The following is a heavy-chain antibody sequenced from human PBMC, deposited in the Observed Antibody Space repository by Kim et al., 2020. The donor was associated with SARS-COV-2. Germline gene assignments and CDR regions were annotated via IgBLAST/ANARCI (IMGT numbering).Heavy chain of an antibody. CDR3: AKDRKGITMVRGVINI. J-gene: IGHJ4*02. Sequence: SVKGRFTISRDNSKNTLYLQMNGLRAEDTAVYYCAKDRKGITMVRGVINIWGQGTLVTVSS. D-gene: IGHD3-10*01. V-gene: IGHV3-23*01.